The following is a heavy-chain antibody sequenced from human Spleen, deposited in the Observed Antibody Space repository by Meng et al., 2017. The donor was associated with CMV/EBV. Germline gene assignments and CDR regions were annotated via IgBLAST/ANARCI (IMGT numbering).Heavy chain of an antibody. CDR1: GFTFDDYG. Sequence: GESLKISCAASGFTFDDYGMSWVRQAPGKGLEWVSGINWNGGSTGYADSVKGRFTISRDNAKNSLYLQMNSLRAEDTALYHCARDIGAAGTLYFDYWGQGTLVTVSS. D-gene: IGHD6-13*01. V-gene: IGHV3-20*01. CDR2: INWNGGST. CDR3: ARDIGAAGTLYFDY. J-gene: IGHJ4*02.